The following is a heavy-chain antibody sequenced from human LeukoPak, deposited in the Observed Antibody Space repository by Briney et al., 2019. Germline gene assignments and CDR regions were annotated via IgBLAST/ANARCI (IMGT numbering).Heavy chain of an antibody. Sequence: ASVKVSCKASGYTFTSYGISWVRQAPGQGLEWMGWISTYNGNTNYAQNLQGRVTMTTDTSTSTAYMELRSLRSEDTAVYYCARGYSSSWALYYYYYMDVWGKGTTVTVSS. CDR2: ISTYNGNT. CDR3: ARGYSSSWALYYYYYMDV. V-gene: IGHV1-18*01. CDR1: GYTFTSYG. J-gene: IGHJ6*03. D-gene: IGHD6-13*01.